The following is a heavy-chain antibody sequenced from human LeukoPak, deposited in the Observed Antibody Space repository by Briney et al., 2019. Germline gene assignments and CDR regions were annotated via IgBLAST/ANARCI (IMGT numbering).Heavy chain of an antibody. CDR3: ARGHHRGYSYGHFDY. J-gene: IGHJ4*02. CDR2: IIPILGIA. V-gene: IGHV1-69*04. D-gene: IGHD5-18*01. Sequence: ASVKVSCKASGGTFSSYAISWVRQAPGQWLEWMGRIIPILGIANYAQKFQGRVTITADKSTSTAYMELSSLRSEDTAVYYCARGHHRGYSYGHFDYWGQGTLVTVSS. CDR1: GGTFSSYA.